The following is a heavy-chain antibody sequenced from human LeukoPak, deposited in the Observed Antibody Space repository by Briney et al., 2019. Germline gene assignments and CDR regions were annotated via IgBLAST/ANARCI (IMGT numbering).Heavy chain of an antibody. V-gene: IGHV3-23*01. CDR2: ISDSGGNT. Sequence: GGSLRLSCAVSGLTLSNYGMSWVRQAPGKGLEWVAGISDSGGNTKYADSVKGRFTISRDNPKNPLYLHMNSLRAEDTAVFFWARRGVVIRVILVGFHKEAYYFDSSGQGALVTVSS. D-gene: IGHD3-22*01. J-gene: IGHJ4*02. CDR3: ARRGVVIRVILVGFHKEAYYFDS. CDR1: GLTLSNYG.